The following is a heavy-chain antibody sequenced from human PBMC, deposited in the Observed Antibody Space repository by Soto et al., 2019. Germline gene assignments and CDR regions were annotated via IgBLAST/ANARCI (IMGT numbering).Heavy chain of an antibody. V-gene: IGHV1-69*13. J-gene: IGHJ4*02. CDR1: GGTFSSYA. Sequence: GASVKVSCKASGGTFSSYAISWVQQAPGQGLEWMGGIIPIFGTANYAQKFQGRVTITADESTSTAYMELSSLRSEDTAVYYCARDTTYYYDSSGYIPSYFDYWGQGTLVTVSS. D-gene: IGHD3-22*01. CDR2: IIPIFGTA. CDR3: ARDTTYYYDSSGYIPSYFDY.